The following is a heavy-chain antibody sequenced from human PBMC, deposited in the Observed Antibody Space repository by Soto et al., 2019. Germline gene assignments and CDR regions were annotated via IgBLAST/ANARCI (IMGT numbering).Heavy chain of an antibody. V-gene: IGHV4-31*03. J-gene: IGHJ6*02. CDR2: IYYSGST. CDR1: GGSISSGDYF. D-gene: IGHD6-6*01. Sequence: SETLSLTCTVSGGSISSGDYFWSWIRQHPGKGLEWIGFIYYSGSTYYNLSLKSRVTISVDTSKNQFSLKPSSVTAADTAVYYCAREGAAPYYYYGMDVWGQGTTVTVSS. CDR3: AREGAAPYYYYGMDV.